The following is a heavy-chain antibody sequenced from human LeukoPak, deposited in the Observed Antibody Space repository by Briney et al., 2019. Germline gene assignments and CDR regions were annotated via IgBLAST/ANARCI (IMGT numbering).Heavy chain of an antibody. Sequence: SETLSLTCTISGGSISDYYWSWIRQPPGKGLEWVAYMSYNDGATYNPSLKSRVTMSLDTSRNQFSLKPISVTAADTAVYYCVRFLRGATNALEIWGQGTMVTVSS. CDR2: MSYNDGA. J-gene: IGHJ3*02. CDR3: VRFLRGATNALEI. CDR1: GGSISDYY. V-gene: IGHV4-59*13. D-gene: IGHD1-26*01.